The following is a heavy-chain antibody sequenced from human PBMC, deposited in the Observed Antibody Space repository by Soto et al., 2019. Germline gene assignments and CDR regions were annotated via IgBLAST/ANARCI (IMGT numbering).Heavy chain of an antibody. CDR1: GYSVRRGYH. CDR3: ARQDRVVAEGRWFDP. J-gene: IGHJ5*02. V-gene: IGHV4-38-2*02. Sequence: LSLTGTVSGYSVRRGYHWPWIRQPPGKGLEWLGSVHYSGNTYYNPSLKSRLTISVDKSKNQFSLNLSSVTAADTAVYYCARQDRVVAEGRWFDPWGQGTLVTVSS. D-gene: IGHD2-15*01. CDR2: VHYSGNT.